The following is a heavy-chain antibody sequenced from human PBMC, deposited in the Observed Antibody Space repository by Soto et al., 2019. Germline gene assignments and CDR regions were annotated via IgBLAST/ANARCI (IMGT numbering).Heavy chain of an antibody. V-gene: IGHV4-39*02. CDR1: GASIKSRNYF. Sequence: QLQLQETGPGLVKPSETLSLTCTVSGASIKSRNYFWGWIRQPPGKGLEFVGSIHSSGGTYYNPSIKSLVTVSVDLSNSHFSLSLKSLTATDTAVYYCGRLAEAATGHTDFDVWGQGTLVTVSS. D-gene: IGHD2-15*01. CDR2: IHSSGGT. CDR3: GRLAEAATGHTDFDV. J-gene: IGHJ4*02.